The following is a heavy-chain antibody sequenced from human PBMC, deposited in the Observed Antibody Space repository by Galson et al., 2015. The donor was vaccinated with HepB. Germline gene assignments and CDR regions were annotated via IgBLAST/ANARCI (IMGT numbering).Heavy chain of an antibody. V-gene: IGHV4-31*03. CDR2: IYYSGST. Sequence: TLSLTCTVSGGSISSGGYYWSWIRQHPGKGLEWIGYIYYSGSTYYNPSLKSRVTISLDTSKNQFSLKLSSVTAADTAFYYCARDRYGSGSCFDYWGQGTLVTVSS. D-gene: IGHD3-10*01. J-gene: IGHJ4*02. CDR1: GGSISSGGYY. CDR3: ARDRYGSGSCFDY.